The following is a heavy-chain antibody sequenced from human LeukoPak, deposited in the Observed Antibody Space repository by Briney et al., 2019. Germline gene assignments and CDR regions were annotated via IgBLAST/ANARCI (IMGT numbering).Heavy chain of an antibody. J-gene: IGHJ5*02. V-gene: IGHV1-46*01. CDR3: ARGYCTNGVCYPNWFDP. Sequence: ASVNVSCKASGYTFTSYYMHWVRQAPGQGLEWMGIINPSGGSTSYAQKFQGRVTMTRDTSTSTVYMELSSLRSEDTAVYYCARGYCTNGVCYPNWFDPWGQGTLVTVSS. D-gene: IGHD2-8*01. CDR2: INPSGGST. CDR1: GYTFTSYY.